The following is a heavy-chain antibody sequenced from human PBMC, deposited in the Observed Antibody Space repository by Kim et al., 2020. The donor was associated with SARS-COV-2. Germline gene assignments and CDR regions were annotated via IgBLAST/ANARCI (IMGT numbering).Heavy chain of an antibody. V-gene: IGHV3-23*01. CDR1: GFTFSNYA. CDR3: AKDLGLRYFGCLVINRDYGREV. J-gene: IGHJ6*02. D-gene: IGHD3-9*01. Sequence: GGSLRLSCAASGFTFSNYAMSWVRQAPGKGLEWVAAISDGGSRTHYADSVKGRFTISRDNSKNTLYLQMNSLRADDTAVYYCAKDLGLRYFGCLVINRDYGREVCGQGAPGTASS. CDR2: ISDGGSRT.